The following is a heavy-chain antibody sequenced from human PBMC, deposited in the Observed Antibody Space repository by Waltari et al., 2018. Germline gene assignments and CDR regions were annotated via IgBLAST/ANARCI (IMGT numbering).Heavy chain of an antibody. CDR1: GGSFSGYY. Sequence: QVQLQQWGAGLLKPSETLSLTCAVYGGSFSGYYWSWIRQPPGKGLEWIGEINHSGSTNYNPSLKSRVPISGDTSKNQFSRKLSSGTAADTAVYYCARGLSSSVTTGFVYWGQGTLVTVSS. D-gene: IGHD4-17*01. J-gene: IGHJ4*02. CDR3: ARGLSSSVTTGFVY. V-gene: IGHV4-34*01. CDR2: INHSGST.